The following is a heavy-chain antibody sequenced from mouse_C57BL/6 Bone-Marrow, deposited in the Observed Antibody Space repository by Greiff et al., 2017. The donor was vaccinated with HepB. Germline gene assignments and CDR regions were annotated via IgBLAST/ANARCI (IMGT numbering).Heavy chain of an antibody. CDR2: IDPEDGDT. CDR3: TTWILRYPYYFDY. Sequence: EVQVVESGAELVRPGDSVKLSCTASGFNIKDYYMHWVKQRPEQGLEWIGRIDPEDGDTEYAPKFQGKATMTADTSSNTAYLQLSSLTSEDTAVYYCTTWILRYPYYFDYWGQGTTLTVSS. J-gene: IGHJ2*01. D-gene: IGHD1-1*01. V-gene: IGHV14-1*01. CDR1: GFNIKDYY.